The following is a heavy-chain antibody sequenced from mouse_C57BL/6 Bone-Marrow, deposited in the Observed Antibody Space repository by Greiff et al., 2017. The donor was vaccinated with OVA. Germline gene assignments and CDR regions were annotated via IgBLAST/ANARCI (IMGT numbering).Heavy chain of an antibody. Sequence: VQLVESGAELARPGASVKLSCKASGYTFTSYGISWVKQRTGQGLEWIGEIYPRSGNTYYNEKFKGKATLTADKSSSTAYMELRSLTSEDSAVYFCARDYGSSYDYWGQGTTLTVSS. CDR3: ARDYGSSYDY. V-gene: IGHV1-81*01. CDR1: GYTFTSYG. CDR2: IYPRSGNT. J-gene: IGHJ2*01. D-gene: IGHD1-1*01.